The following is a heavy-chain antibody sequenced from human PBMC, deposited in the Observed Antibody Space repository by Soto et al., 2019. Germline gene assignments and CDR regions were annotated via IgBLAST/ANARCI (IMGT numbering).Heavy chain of an antibody. CDR2: VNPSGGHT. J-gene: IGHJ4*02. V-gene: IGHV1-46*01. D-gene: IGHD2-21*02. CDR3: ARGGHVLVVTAALDY. Sequence: QVQLMQSGAEVKKPGASVKVSCKASGDTFTDYYIHWVRQAPGQGLEWMGTVNPSGGHTTYAQHFVGRVAMTRDSSTSTLYMELTSLTSDDTAIYYCARGGHVLVVTAALDYWGQGTLVTVSS. CDR1: GDTFTDYY.